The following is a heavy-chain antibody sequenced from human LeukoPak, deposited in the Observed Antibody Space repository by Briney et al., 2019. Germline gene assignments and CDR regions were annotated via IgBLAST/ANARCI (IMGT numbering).Heavy chain of an antibody. Sequence: SETLSLTCSVSGGSISSYYWSWIRQPPGKGREWIGYIYYSGSTNYNPSLKSRVTISVDTSKNQFSLKLSSVTAADTAVYYCARTISSGWVDYWGQGTLVTVSS. CDR3: ARTISSGWVDY. CDR1: GGSISSYY. V-gene: IGHV4-59*01. J-gene: IGHJ4*02. D-gene: IGHD6-19*01. CDR2: IYYSGST.